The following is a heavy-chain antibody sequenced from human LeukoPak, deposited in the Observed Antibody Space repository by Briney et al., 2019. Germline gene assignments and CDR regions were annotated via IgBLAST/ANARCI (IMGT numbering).Heavy chain of an antibody. Sequence: PGGSLRLSCAASGFTFSSYAMHWVRQAPGKGLEWVALISYDESYRYYVDSVKGRFTISRDNSKNTLYLQMNSLRAEDTAVYYCARRRYYYGSGSYYRGPFIYWGQGTLVTVSS. CDR1: GFTFSSYA. CDR2: ISYDESYR. D-gene: IGHD3-10*01. V-gene: IGHV3-30*14. J-gene: IGHJ4*02. CDR3: ARRRYYYGSGSYYRGPFIY.